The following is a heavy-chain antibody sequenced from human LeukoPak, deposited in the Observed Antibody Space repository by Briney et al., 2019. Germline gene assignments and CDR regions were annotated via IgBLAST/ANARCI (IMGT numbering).Heavy chain of an antibody. D-gene: IGHD4-17*01. J-gene: IGHJ4*02. V-gene: IGHV3-7*01. CDR2: INQDGTEQ. CDR1: GFTFDGYL. Sequence: GGSLRLSCAVSGFTFDGYLMTWVRQAPGRGLEWVANINQDGTEQYYVDSVRGRFTISRDNAKNSLYLQMNSLRAEDTALYYCARGAYAYGDFLDYWGKGIMVTV. CDR3: ARGAYAYGDFLDY.